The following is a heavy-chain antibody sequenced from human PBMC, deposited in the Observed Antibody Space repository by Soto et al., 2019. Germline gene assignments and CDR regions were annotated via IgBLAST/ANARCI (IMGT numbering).Heavy chain of an antibody. CDR2: IYHSGSA. CDR3: ARRYGDCFDY. D-gene: IGHD4-17*01. Sequence: SETLSLTCLVSGQNIKTNYWWAWVRQPPGKGLEWIGEIYHSGSAIYTPSLKSRVTISVDTSKNQFSLKLSSVTAADTAAYYCARRYGDCFDYWGQGTLVTVSS. J-gene: IGHJ4*02. CDR1: GQNIKTNYW. V-gene: IGHV4-4*02.